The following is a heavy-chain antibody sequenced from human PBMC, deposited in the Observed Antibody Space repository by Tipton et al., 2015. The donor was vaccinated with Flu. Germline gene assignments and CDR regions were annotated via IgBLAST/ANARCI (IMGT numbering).Heavy chain of an antibody. D-gene: IGHD3-10*01. J-gene: IGHJ3*02. CDR3: AKWRQGDGSQSGRGAFDI. V-gene: IGHV3-23*01. CDR1: GFTFSSYD. CDR2: ISYSGAGI. Sequence: SLRLSCAASGFTFSSYDMSWVRQAPGKGLEWGSAISYSGAGIYYADFVKGRFTISRDNFKSILYLQMNSLRAEDTAVYYCAKWRQGDGSQSGRGAFDIWGQGTMVTVSS.